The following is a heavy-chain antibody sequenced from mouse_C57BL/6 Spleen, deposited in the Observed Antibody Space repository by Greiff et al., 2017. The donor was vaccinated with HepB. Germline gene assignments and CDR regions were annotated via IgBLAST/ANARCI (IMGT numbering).Heavy chain of an antibody. Sequence: EVQLVESEGGLVQPGSSMKLSCTASGFTFSDYYMAWVRQVPEKGLEWVANINYDGSSTYYLDSLKSRFIISRDNAKNILYLQMSSLKSEDTATYYCAREGDGSPFAYWGQGTLVTVSA. D-gene: IGHD3-3*01. CDR1: GFTFSDYY. CDR2: INYDGSST. V-gene: IGHV5-16*01. CDR3: AREGDGSPFAY. J-gene: IGHJ3*01.